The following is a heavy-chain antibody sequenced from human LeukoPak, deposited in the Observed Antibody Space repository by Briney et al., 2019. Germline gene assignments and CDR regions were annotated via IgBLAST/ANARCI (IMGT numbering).Heavy chain of an antibody. J-gene: IGHJ4*02. Sequence: GESLKISCEASGYRFTTSWIGWVRQMPGKGLEWMGIIYPGDSDTRYSPSFQGQATISADKSISTAYLQWSSLKASDTAMYYCARHGSSGWDTNFDYWGQGTLVTVSS. V-gene: IGHV5-51*01. CDR1: GYRFTTSW. CDR2: IYPGDSDT. D-gene: IGHD6-19*01. CDR3: ARHGSSGWDTNFDY.